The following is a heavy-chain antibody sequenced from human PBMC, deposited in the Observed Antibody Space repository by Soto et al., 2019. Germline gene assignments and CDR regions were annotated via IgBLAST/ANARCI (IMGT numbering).Heavy chain of an antibody. V-gene: IGHV4-30-4*02. CDR3: ARASYYSDSFGYFLDS. J-gene: IGHJ4*02. CDR1: GGSISSGDYY. CDR2: IYYSGST. Sequence: SETLSLTCTVSGGSISSGDYYWSWIRQPPVKGLEWIGYIYYSGSTFYNPSLKNRVTISVDTSKNQCSLKLSSVTAADTAVYYCARASYYSDSFGYFLDSWGQGTLVTVSS. D-gene: IGHD3-22*01.